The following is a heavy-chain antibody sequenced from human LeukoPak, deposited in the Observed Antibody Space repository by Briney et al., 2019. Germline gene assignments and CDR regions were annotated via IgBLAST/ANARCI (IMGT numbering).Heavy chain of an antibody. CDR1: GYTFTSYG. CDR3: ARAGRDFNFWSGSPNDY. J-gene: IGHJ4*02. CDR2: ISGDNGNT. D-gene: IGHD3-3*01. V-gene: IGHV1-18*01. Sequence: ASVKVSCKASGYTFTSYGVDWVRQAPGQGLEWMGWISGDNGNTNYAQRLRGRVTMTTDTSTSTAYMELKRLRSDDTAVYFCARAGRDFNFWSGSPNDYWGQGTLVTVSS.